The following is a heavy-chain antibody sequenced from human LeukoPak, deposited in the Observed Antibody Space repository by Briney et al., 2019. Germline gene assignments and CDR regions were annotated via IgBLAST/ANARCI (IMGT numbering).Heavy chain of an antibody. CDR3: ARGIAHDYGDY. V-gene: IGHV4-34*01. CDR1: GGSFSGYY. J-gene: IGHJ4*02. Sequence: PSETLSLTCAVYGGSFSGYYWSWIRQPPGKGLEWIGEINHSGSTNYNPPLKSRVTISVDTSKNQFSLKLSSVTAADTAVYYCARGIAHDYGDYWGQGTLVTVSS. CDR2: INHSGST.